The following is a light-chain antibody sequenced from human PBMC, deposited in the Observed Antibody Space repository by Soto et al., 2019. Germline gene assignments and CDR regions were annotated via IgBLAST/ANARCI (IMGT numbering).Light chain of an antibody. CDR2: DAS. CDR3: QQYNYYSA. Sequence: DIQMTQSPSTLSASVVDRVTITCRASQSISSWLAWYQQKPGKAPKLLIYDASSLESGVPSRFSGSGSGTEFTLTISSLQPDDFAAYYCQQYNYYSAFGGGTKVDIK. J-gene: IGKJ4*01. CDR1: QSISSW. V-gene: IGKV1-5*01.